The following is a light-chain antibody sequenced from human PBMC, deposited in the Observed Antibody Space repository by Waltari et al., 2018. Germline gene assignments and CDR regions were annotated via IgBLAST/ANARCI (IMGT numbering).Light chain of an antibody. J-gene: IGKJ4*02. Sequence: ILLTQSPATLSLSPGVRATLSCRARQSVDMYLAWYQQRPGPAPRPRIYDTSNRATDIPARFSGSGAETDFSLSSSSLEPKDFEVYCGQQRRNWPLTFGGGPKVEIK. CDR3: QQRRNWPLT. V-gene: IGKV3-11*01. CDR2: DTS. CDR1: QSVDMY.